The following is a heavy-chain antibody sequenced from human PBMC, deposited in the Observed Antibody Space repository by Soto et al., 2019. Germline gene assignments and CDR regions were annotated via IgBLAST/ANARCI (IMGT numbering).Heavy chain of an antibody. Sequence: ASVKVSCKASGNTFTTYHVHWVRQAPGQGLEWMGVINPRDGGTSYAQKFQGRVTMTRDTSTSTVYMELSSLRSEDTAMYYCARRGYYSGGSCPFGFDYLGQGTLVTVSS. J-gene: IGHJ4*02. D-gene: IGHD2-15*01. V-gene: IGHV1-46*03. CDR1: GNTFTTYH. CDR2: INPRDGGT. CDR3: ARRGYYSGGSCPFGFDY.